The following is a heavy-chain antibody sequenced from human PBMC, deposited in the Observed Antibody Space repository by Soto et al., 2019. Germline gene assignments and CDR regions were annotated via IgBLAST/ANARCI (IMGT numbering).Heavy chain of an antibody. CDR3: ARAADYPGGVDY. J-gene: IGHJ4*02. CDR2: IYYSGST. V-gene: IGHV4-31*02. D-gene: IGHD4-17*01. CDR1: GGSISSGGYY. Sequence: LCGGSISSGGYYWSWIRQHPGKGLEWIGYIYYSGSTYYNPSLKSRVTISVDTSKNQFSLKLSSVTAADTAVYYCARAADYPGGVDYWGQGTLVTVSS.